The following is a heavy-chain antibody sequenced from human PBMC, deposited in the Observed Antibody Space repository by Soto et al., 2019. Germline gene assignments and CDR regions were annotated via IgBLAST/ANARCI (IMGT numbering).Heavy chain of an antibody. CDR1: GFPFSNGC. Sequence: PGGSLRLSCEGSGFPFSNGCMTWVRQAPGKGLEWVGRIKTNIDGGRIDYAAPVKGRFTISRDDSKNTLYLQMNSLKTEDTGVYYCTTNSVTDFYYYGMEVWGLGTTVTVSS. CDR3: TTNSVTDFYYYGMEV. J-gene: IGHJ6*02. CDR2: IKTNIDGGRI. V-gene: IGHV3-15*01.